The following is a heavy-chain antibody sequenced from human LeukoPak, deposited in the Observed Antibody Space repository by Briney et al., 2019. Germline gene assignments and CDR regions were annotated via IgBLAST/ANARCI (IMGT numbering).Heavy chain of an antibody. CDR3: AREVGQKYYYDSSVWSDY. Sequence: SQTLSLTCTVSGGSISSGDYYWSWIRQPPGKGLEWIGYIYYSGSTYYNPSLKSRVTISVDTSKNHFSLKLSSVTAADTAVYYCAREVGQKYYYDSSVWSDYWGQGTLVTVSS. J-gene: IGHJ4*02. D-gene: IGHD3-22*01. CDR2: IYYSGST. V-gene: IGHV4-30-4*01. CDR1: GGSISSGDYY.